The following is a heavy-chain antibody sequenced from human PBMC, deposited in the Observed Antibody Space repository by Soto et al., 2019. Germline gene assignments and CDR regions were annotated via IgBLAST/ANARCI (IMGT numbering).Heavy chain of an antibody. D-gene: IGHD3-16*02. V-gene: IGHV3-23*01. CDR2: ISGSGGST. CDR1: GFTFSSYA. CDR3: AKDRVPYYDYVWGSYRSHTFDY. J-gene: IGHJ4*02. Sequence: PGGSLRLSCAASGFTFSSYAMSWVRQAPGKGLEWVSAISGSGGSTYYADSVKGRFTISRDNSKNTLYLQMNSLRAEDTAVYYCAKDRVPYYDYVWGSYRSHTFDYWGQGTLVTVSS.